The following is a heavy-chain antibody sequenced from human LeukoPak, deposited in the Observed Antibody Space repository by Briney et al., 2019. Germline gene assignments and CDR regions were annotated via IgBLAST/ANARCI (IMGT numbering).Heavy chain of an antibody. V-gene: IGHV4-4*07. CDR2: LYTSGST. CDR1: GGSIYTYY. D-gene: IGHD3-10*01. Sequence: PSETLSLTCSVSGGSIYTYYWNWIRQPAGKGLEWVGRLYTSGSTNYNPSLKSRVTISVDTSKNQFSLKLSSVTAADTAVYYCARDRASGSGKFYFDYWGQGTLVTVSS. J-gene: IGHJ4*02. CDR3: ARDRASGSGKFYFDY.